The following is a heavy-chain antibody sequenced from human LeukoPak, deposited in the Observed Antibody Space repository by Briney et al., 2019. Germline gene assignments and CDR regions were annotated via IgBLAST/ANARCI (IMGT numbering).Heavy chain of an antibody. CDR2: INEDGSEK. CDR3: ARFLDYNVLTGYSEPLGFDY. CDR1: GFTFSSYG. Sequence: PGGSLRLSCAASGFTFSSYGMHWVRQAPGKGLEWVANINEDGSEKQYVDSVKGRLTISRDNAKNSVSLQMNSLRAGDTAIYYCARFLDYNVLTGYSEPLGFDYWGQGTLVTVSS. J-gene: IGHJ4*02. V-gene: IGHV3-7*01. D-gene: IGHD3-9*01.